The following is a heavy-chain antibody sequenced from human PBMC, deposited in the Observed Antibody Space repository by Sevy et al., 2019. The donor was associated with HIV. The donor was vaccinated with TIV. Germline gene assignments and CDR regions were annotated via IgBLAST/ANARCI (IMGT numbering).Heavy chain of an antibody. CDR3: ARLIKDCSGDTCYTRHGFDI. D-gene: IGHD2-2*02. CDR1: GDIFPTYW. V-gene: IGHV5-51*01. CDR2: IYPGDSDA. J-gene: IGHJ3*02. Sequence: GESLKISCRGSGDIFPTYWIGWVRQKPGKGLEWMGIIYPGDSDAKYSPSFQGQVIISVHKSISTAYLQWSSLKASDTAIYYCARLIKDCSGDTCYTRHGFDIWGQGTMVTVSS.